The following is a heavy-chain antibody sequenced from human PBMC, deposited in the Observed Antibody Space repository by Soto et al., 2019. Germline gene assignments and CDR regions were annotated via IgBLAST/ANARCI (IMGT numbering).Heavy chain of an antibody. Sequence: GGSLRLSCAASGFTFSSYGMHWVRQAPGKGLEWVAVISYDGSNKYYADSVKGRFTISRDNSKNTLYLQMNSLRAEDTAVYYCAKDYIMVRGVREYYYYGMDVWGQGTPVTLSS. V-gene: IGHV3-30*18. CDR2: ISYDGSNK. D-gene: IGHD3-10*01. CDR3: AKDYIMVRGVREYYYYGMDV. CDR1: GFTFSSYG. J-gene: IGHJ6*02.